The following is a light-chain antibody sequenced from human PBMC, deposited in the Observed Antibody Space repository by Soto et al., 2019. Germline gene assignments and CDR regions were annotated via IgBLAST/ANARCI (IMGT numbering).Light chain of an antibody. CDR3: QQYHSWPA. CDR2: GAA. J-gene: IGKJ4*02. Sequence: EIVMTQSPATLSVSLGERVTLSCRASQSVFSSLAWYQQKPGQAPRLLIYGAATRHISIPARFSGSGSGTELTLTSSSLQSEDFSFYHCQQYHSWPAFGRGTRVEIK. CDR1: QSVFSS. V-gene: IGKV3-15*01.